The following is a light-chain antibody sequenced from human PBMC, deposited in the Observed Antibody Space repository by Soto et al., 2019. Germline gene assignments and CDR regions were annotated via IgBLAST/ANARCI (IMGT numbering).Light chain of an antibody. J-gene: IGKJ2*01. V-gene: IGKV3-11*01. CDR2: DTS. Sequence: EIVLTQSPATLSLSPRDRATHSCRASQSVDRYLAWYQEKPGQAPRLLIYDTSDRATGIPDRFSGSGSGTDFTLTISSLEPEDFAFYYCQQGSNWYTFGQGTKLEIK. CDR3: QQGSNWYT. CDR1: QSVDRY.